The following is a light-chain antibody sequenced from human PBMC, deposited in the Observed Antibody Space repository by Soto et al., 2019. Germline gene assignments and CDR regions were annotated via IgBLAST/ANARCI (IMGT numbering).Light chain of an antibody. V-gene: IGLV1-47*01. Sequence: QSVLPQPPSVSGTPGQMVTISCSGSNSNIGSNFVYWYQELPGAAPKLFIYGNNQRPSGVPDRFSASKSGSSATLAITGLRSEDEADYYCAAWDDSLNGHWVFGGGTKVTVL. CDR2: GNN. CDR3: AAWDDSLNGHWV. J-gene: IGLJ3*02. CDR1: NSNIGSNF.